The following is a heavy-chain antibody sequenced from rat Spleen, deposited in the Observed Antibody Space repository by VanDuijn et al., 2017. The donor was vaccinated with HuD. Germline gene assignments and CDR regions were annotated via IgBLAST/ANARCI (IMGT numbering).Heavy chain of an antibody. D-gene: IGHD1-2*01. CDR2: ISTGGGNT. Sequence: EVQLVESGGGLVQPGRSLKLSCAVSGFTFSDYYMAWVRQAPTKGLEWVASISTGGGNTYYRDSVKGRFTISRDNAKNTLYLQMDSLRSEDTATDYCARHPWRVTIAAIWPYWYFDFGGPGTMVTVSS. J-gene: IGHJ1*01. CDR3: ARHPWRVTIAAIWPYWYFDF. CDR1: GFTFSDYY. V-gene: IGHV5-25*01.